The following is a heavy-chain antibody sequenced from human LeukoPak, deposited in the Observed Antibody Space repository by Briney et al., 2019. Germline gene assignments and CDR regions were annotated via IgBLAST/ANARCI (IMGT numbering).Heavy chain of an antibody. CDR3: AKDREAYSSGWYGYYYYYGMDV. CDR2: IYSGGST. V-gene: IGHV3-66*01. D-gene: IGHD6-19*01. Sequence: PGGSLRLSCAASGFTVSSNYMSWVRQAPGKGLEWVSVIYSGGSTYYADSVKGRFTISRDNSKNTLYLQMNSLRAEDTAVYYCAKDREAYSSGWYGYYYYYGMDVWGQGTTVTVSS. CDR1: GFTVSSNY. J-gene: IGHJ6*02.